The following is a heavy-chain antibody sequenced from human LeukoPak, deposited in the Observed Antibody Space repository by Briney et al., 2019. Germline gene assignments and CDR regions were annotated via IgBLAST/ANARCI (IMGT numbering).Heavy chain of an antibody. CDR1: GFTFSSYE. CDR2: ISSSGSTI. CDR3: ARAGFYCTNGVCYGYFDY. J-gene: IGHJ4*02. D-gene: IGHD2-8*01. V-gene: IGHV3-48*03. Sequence: GGSLRLSCAASGFTFSSYEMNWVRQAPGKGLEWVSYISSSGSTIYYADSVKGRFTLSRDNAKNSLYLQMNSLRAEDTAVYYCARAGFYCTNGVCYGYFDYWGQGTLVTVSS.